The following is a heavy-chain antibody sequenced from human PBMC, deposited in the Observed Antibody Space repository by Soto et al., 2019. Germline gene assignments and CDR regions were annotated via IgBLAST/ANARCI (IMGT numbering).Heavy chain of an antibody. CDR3: ARDDNGEAGGGY. J-gene: IGHJ4*02. V-gene: IGHV1-18*01. Sequence: QVQLVQSGAEVRKPGASVKVSCKASGYTFSNYGIFWVRQAPGQGLEWMGWIYPYNGNTHYAQKLQGRVTVTTDTSTSTAYMDLRSLTSDDTAIYYCARDDNGEAGGGYWGQGTLVTVSS. CDR2: IYPYNGNT. D-gene: IGHD2-8*01. CDR1: GYTFSNYG.